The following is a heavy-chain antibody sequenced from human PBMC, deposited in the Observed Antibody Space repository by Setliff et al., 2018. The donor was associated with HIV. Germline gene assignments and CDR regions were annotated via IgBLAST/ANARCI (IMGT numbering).Heavy chain of an antibody. CDR1: GYAISSGYY. V-gene: IGHV4-38-2*01. Sequence: PSETLSLTCAVSGYAISSGYYWGWIRRPPGKGLEWIGSIYARGSTYYNPSLKSRVTISVDTSKNQFSLKLSSVTAADTAVYYCALRMKNELTIFNIIKTRRNWFDPWSQGTLVTVSS. J-gene: IGHJ5*02. D-gene: IGHD3-3*01. CDR2: IYARGST. CDR3: ALRMKNELTIFNIIKTRRNWFDP.